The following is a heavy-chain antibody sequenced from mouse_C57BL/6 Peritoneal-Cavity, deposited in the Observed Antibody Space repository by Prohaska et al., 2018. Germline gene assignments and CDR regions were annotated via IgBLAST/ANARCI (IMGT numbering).Heavy chain of an antibody. D-gene: IGHD1-1*01. Sequence: TDSYMHWVKQSPATSLEWIGDINPNNGGTRYNQKFKGKATLAVDKASSTAYMELRSLTSEDSAVYYCALLITTVVAEYYFDYWGQGTTLTVSS. CDR2: INPNNGGT. J-gene: IGHJ2*01. V-gene: IGHV1-26*01. CDR1: TDSY. CDR3: ALLITTVVAEYYFDY.